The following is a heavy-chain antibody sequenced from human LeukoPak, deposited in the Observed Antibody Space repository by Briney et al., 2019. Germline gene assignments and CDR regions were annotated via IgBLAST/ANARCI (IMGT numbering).Heavy chain of an antibody. D-gene: IGHD2-2*01. CDR2: IIPILGIA. CDR3: AREYCSSTSCHIADPYYYYYYGMDV. CDR1: GGTFSSYA. J-gene: IGHJ6*02. V-gene: IGHV1-69*04. Sequence: ASVKVSCKASGGTFSSYAISWVRQAPGQGLEWMGRIIPILGIANYAQKFQGRVTITADKSTSTAYMELSSLRSEDTAVYYCAREYCSSTSCHIADPYYYYYYGMDVWGQGTTVTVSS.